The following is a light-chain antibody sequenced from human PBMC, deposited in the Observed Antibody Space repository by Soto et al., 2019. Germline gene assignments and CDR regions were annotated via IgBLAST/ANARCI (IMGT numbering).Light chain of an antibody. CDR2: KAS. J-gene: IGKJ1*01. Sequence: DIQMTQSPSTLSASVGDRVTITCRASQSISSWLAWYQQKPWKAPKLLIYKASSLESGVPSRFSGSVSGTEFTLTISSLQPDDFATYYCQQYNSYSTLGKGTKVEIK. CDR1: QSISSW. V-gene: IGKV1-5*03. CDR3: QQYNSYST.